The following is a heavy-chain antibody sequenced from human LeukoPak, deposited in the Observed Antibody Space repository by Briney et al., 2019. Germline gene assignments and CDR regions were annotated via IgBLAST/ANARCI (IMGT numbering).Heavy chain of an antibody. V-gene: IGHV3-33*06. CDR2: IWYDGSNK. Sequence: GGSLRLSCAASGFTFSSYAMSWVRQAPGKGLEWVAVIWYDGSNKYYADSVKGRFTISRDNSKNTLYLQMNSLRAEDTAVYYCAKRAEPTSPYYFDYWGQGTLVTVSS. CDR1: GFTFSSYA. CDR3: AKRAEPTSPYYFDY. J-gene: IGHJ4*02.